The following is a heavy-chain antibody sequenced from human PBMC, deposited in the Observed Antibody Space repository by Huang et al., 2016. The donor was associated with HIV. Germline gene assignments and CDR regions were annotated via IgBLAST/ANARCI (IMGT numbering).Heavy chain of an antibody. Sequence: QITLKESGPTLVKPTQTLTLTCTFSGFSLTSSGVAVGWIRQPPGKALEWLALIYWDNEERFSPSLKTRLTITKDTPKNEVVLTMTNMDPEDTATYYCVHRLRYGKWYVDYWGQGVLVTVSS. V-gene: IGHV2-5*02. CDR1: GFSLTSSGVA. CDR3: VHRLRYGKWYVDY. CDR2: IYWDNEE. D-gene: IGHD6-13*01. J-gene: IGHJ4*02.